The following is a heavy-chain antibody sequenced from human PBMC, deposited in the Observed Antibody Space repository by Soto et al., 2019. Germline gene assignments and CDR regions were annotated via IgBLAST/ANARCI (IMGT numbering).Heavy chain of an antibody. V-gene: IGHV4-34*01. D-gene: IGHD6-6*01. Sequence: SETLSLTCSIYSGSFSGYYWSWIRQPPGKGLEWIGEISQSGNTDYSPSLKSRVSISIDTSKKQFSLNLASVSAADTAVYYCARAPKVSGSSQTRPDFWGQGTLVTVSS. CDR2: ISQSGNT. CDR3: ARAPKVSGSSQTRPDF. CDR1: SGSFSGYY. J-gene: IGHJ4*02.